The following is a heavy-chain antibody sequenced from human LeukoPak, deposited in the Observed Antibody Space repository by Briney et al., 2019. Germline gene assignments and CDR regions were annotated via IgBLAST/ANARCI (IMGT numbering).Heavy chain of an antibody. J-gene: IGHJ4*02. CDR3: ARDGSSGCLDY. CDR2: IYYSGST. V-gene: IGHV4-59*01. Sequence: PSETLSLTCTVSGGSISSYYWSWIRQPPGKGLEWIGYIYYSGSTNYNPSLKSRVTISVDTSKNQFSLKLSSVTAADTAVYYCARDGSSGCLDYWGQGTLVTVSS. CDR1: GGSISSYY. D-gene: IGHD6-19*01.